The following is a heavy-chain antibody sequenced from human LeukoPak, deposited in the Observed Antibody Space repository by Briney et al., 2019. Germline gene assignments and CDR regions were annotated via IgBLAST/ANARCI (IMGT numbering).Heavy chain of an antibody. Sequence: GGSLRLSCAASGFTVSSNYMSWVRQAPGKGLEWVSVIYSGGSTYYTDSVKDRFTIPRDNSKNTLYLQMNSLRTEDTAVYYCARDRSGSYDYWGQGTLVTVSS. D-gene: IGHD1-26*01. CDR1: GFTVSSNY. CDR3: ARDRSGSYDY. CDR2: IYSGGST. J-gene: IGHJ4*02. V-gene: IGHV3-66*01.